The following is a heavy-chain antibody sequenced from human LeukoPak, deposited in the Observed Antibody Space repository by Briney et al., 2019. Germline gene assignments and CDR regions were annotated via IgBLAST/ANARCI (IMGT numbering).Heavy chain of an antibody. D-gene: IGHD1-7*01. J-gene: IGHJ6*03. CDR2: IYTSGST. V-gene: IGHV4-4*07. CDR1: GGSISSYY. CDR3: ARGGITGTTSYYYYYYYMDV. Sequence: PSETLSLTCTVSGGSISSYYWSWIRQPAGKGLEWIGRIYTSGSTNYNPSLKSRVTMSVDTSKNQFSLKLSSVTAADTAVYYCARGGITGTTSYYYYYYYMDVWGKGTTVTVSS.